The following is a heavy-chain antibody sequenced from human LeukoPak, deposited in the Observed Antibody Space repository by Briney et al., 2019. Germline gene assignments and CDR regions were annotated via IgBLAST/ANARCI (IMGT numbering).Heavy chain of an antibody. Sequence: SETLSLTCTVSGGSISSYYWTWIRQSPGKGLEWIGFFHHSGSTNYNPSFKSRVTISADTSNNHFSLRLTSVTAADMAVYYCAGGWLPDKNDFWGQGTLVTVSA. V-gene: IGHV4-59*01. CDR3: AGGWLPDKNDF. D-gene: IGHD5-24*01. CDR2: FHHSGST. J-gene: IGHJ4*02. CDR1: GGSISSYY.